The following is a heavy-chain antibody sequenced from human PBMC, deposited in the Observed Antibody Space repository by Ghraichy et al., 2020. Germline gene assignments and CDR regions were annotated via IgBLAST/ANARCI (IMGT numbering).Heavy chain of an antibody. CDR3: ARGRKSSQQLVPLPFDY. D-gene: IGHD6-13*01. J-gene: IGHJ4*02. CDR1: NGPFDSYF. V-gene: IGHV4-34*01. CDR2: INHSGST. Sequence: SQTLSLTCAVYNGPFDSYFWSWIRQPPGNGLEWIGEINHSGSTNYNPSLKSRVTISVDTSKNQFSLRLSSVTAADTAVYYCARGRKSSQQLVPLPFDYWGQGTLVTVSS.